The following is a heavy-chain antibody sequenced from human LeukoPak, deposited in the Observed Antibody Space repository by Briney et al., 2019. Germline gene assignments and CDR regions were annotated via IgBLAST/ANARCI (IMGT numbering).Heavy chain of an antibody. CDR3: ASPVGNYYYGMDV. CDR1: GFTFSSYW. D-gene: IGHD2-15*01. Sequence: PGGSLRLSCAASGFTFSSYWMHWVRQAPGKGLVWVSRINSDGSGTRYADSVKGRFTTSRDNAKNTLYLQMNSLRAEDTSVYYCASPVGNYYYGMDVWGQGTTVTVSS. V-gene: IGHV3-74*01. J-gene: IGHJ6*02. CDR2: INSDGSGT.